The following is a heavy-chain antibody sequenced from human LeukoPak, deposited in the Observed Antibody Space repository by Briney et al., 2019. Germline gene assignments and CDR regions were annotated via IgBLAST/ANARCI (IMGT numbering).Heavy chain of an antibody. CDR2: IKSKTDGGTT. J-gene: IGHJ4*02. V-gene: IGHV3-15*01. D-gene: IGHD6-19*01. Sequence: PGGSLRLSCAASGFTFRNAWMSWVRQAPGKGLEWVGRIKSKTDGGTTEYAAPVKGRFTISRDDSKSIAYLQMNSLKTEDTAVYYCTRLSLGGWYPSYWGQGTLVTVSS. CDR3: TRLSLGGWYPSY. CDR1: GFTFRNAW.